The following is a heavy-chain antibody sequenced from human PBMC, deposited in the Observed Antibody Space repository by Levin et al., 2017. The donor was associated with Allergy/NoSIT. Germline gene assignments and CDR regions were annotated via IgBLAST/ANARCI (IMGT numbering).Heavy chain of an antibody. CDR3: VREIAEEGT. V-gene: IGHV3-30-3*01. CDR1: GFTFSNYA. Sequence: TGGSLRLSCVASGFTFSNYAMHWVRQAPGKGLEWVGVISDDGSSEFYIDSVKGRFTISRDNSKNRLYLQMDSLRAEDTALYYCVREIAEEGTWGQGTLVIVSS. J-gene: IGHJ4*02. CDR2: ISDDGSSE. D-gene: IGHD1-1*01.